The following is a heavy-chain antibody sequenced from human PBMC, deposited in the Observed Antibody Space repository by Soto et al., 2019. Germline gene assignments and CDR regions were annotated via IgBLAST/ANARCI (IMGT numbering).Heavy chain of an antibody. CDR2: IIPILGIA. J-gene: IGHJ4*02. V-gene: IGHV1-69*08. CDR1: GGTFSSYT. Sequence: QVQLVQSGAEVKKPGSSVKVSCKASGGTFSSYTISWVRQAPGQGLEWMGRIIPILGIANYAQKFQGRVTITADKSTSTAYMELSSLRSEDTAVYYCAREGTLLTGTTQPLDYWGQGTLVTVSS. D-gene: IGHD1-7*01. CDR3: AREGTLLTGTTQPLDY.